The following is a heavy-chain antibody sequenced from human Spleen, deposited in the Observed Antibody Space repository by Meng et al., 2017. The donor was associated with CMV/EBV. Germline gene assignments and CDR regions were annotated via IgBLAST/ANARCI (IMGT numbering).Heavy chain of an antibody. D-gene: IGHD4-17*01. J-gene: IGHJ4*02. Sequence: ASVKVSCKASGYTFTNYGISWVRQAPGQGLEWMGWISAYSGNTNYAQKLQGRVTMTTVTSTSTAYMDLRSLRSDDTAVYYCARDRAGHGDLGNWGQGTLVTVSS. CDR3: ARDRAGHGDLGN. CDR2: ISAYSGNT. CDR1: GYTFTNYG. V-gene: IGHV1-18*01.